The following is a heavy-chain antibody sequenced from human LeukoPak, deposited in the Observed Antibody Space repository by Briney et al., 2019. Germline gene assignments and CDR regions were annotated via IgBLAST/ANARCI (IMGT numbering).Heavy chain of an antibody. J-gene: IGHJ4*02. V-gene: IGHV4-59*08. CDR3: AGHHPRNTVDF. CDR1: GGPISSYH. D-gene: IGHD2/OR15-2a*01. CDR2: ISDIGSI. Sequence: LSETLFLTCSVPGGPISSYHWSWIRQPPGKGLGWIAYISDIGSINYNPSLKSRLTISLATSKNQFALKLRSVTAADTAVYYCAGHHPRNTVDFWGQGTLVTVSS.